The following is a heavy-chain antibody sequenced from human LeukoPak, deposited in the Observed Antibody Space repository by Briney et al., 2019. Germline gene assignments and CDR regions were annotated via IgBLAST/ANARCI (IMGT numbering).Heavy chain of an antibody. Sequence: SETLSLTCAVYGGSFSDYYWSWIRQPPGKGLEWIGEINHSGGTNYNPSLKSRVTISVDTSKNQFSLNLSSVTAADTAVYYCARDNRYLFDYWGQGTLVTVSS. CDR2: INHSGGT. CDR3: ARDNRYLFDY. V-gene: IGHV4-34*01. CDR1: GGSFSDYY. J-gene: IGHJ4*02. D-gene: IGHD1-1*01.